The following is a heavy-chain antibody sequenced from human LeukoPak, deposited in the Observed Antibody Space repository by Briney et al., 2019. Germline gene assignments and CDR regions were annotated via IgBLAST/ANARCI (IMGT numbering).Heavy chain of an antibody. J-gene: IGHJ6*02. CDR2: IYTSGST. V-gene: IGHV4-59*10. CDR1: GGSFSGYY. CDR3: ARWATVVTNYYYGMDV. Sequence: SETLSLTCAVYGGSFSGYYWSWIRQPAGKGLEWIGRIYTSGSTNYNPSLKSRVTMSVDTSKNQFSLKLSSVTAADTAVYYCARWATVVTNYYYGMDVWGQGTTVTVSS. D-gene: IGHD4-23*01.